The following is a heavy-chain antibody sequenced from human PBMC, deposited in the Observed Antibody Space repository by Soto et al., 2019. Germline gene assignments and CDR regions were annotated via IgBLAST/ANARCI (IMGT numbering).Heavy chain of an antibody. Sequence: SETLSLTCTVSGYSLSSSSSYWGWLRQPPGKGLEWLASIHYSGSTYYDPSLKSRVTISVDTSKSQISLKLRSVTASDTAVYYCARQGPMMETNFDIWGQGTLVTVSS. D-gene: IGHD3-22*01. V-gene: IGHV4-39*01. J-gene: IGHJ4*02. CDR2: IHYSGST. CDR1: GYSLSSSSSY. CDR3: ARQGPMMETNFDI.